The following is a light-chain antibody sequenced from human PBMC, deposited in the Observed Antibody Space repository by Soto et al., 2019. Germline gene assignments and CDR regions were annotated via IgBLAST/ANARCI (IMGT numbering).Light chain of an antibody. CDR1: GSDVGGYNY. V-gene: IGLV2-8*01. J-gene: IGLJ1*01. Sequence: QSVLTQPPSASGSPGQSVTISCTGTGSDVGGYNYVSWYQQHPGKAPKLMIYEVTKRPSGVPDRFSGSKSGDTASLTVSGLQAEDEADYYCSSYAGSNNYVFGTGTKLTVL. CDR3: SSYAGSNNYV. CDR2: EVT.